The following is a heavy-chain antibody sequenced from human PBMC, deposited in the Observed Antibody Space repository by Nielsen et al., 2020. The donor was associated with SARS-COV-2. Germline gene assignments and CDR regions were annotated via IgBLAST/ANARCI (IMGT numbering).Heavy chain of an antibody. CDR3: ARAGELTSPYYFDY. V-gene: IGHV3-21*01. Sequence: GGSLRLSCAASGFTFSSYSMNWVRQAPGKGLEWVSSISSSSSSYIYYADSVKGRFTISRDNSKNTLYLQMNSLRAEDTAVYYCARAGELTSPYYFDYWGQGTLVTVSS. D-gene: IGHD1-26*01. CDR2: ISSSSSSYI. CDR1: GFTFSSYS. J-gene: IGHJ4*02.